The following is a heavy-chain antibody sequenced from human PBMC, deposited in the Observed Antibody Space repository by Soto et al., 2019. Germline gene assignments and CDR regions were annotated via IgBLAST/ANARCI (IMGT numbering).Heavy chain of an antibody. CDR2: MNPNSGNT. D-gene: IGHD6-19*01. V-gene: IGHV1-8*01. Sequence: QVQLVQSGAEVKNPGASVKVSCKASGYTFTSYDINWVRQATGQGLEWMGWMNPNSGNTGYAQKFQGRVTMTRNTSISTAYMELSSLRSEDTAEYYCARVAVEQWLVWVNYWGQGTLVHFSS. J-gene: IGHJ4*02. CDR1: GYTFTSYD. CDR3: ARVAVEQWLVWVNY.